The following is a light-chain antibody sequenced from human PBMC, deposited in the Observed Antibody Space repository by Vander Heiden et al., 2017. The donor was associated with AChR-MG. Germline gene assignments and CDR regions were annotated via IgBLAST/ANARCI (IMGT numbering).Light chain of an antibody. CDR2: GAS. J-gene: IGKJ2*01. Sequence: LVLTQPPATLSLSPGERAALSCRASQSVSSSYLAWYQQKPGQAPRLILYGASRRTTGIPDRFSGSGSGTDFTLTISSLEPEDFAVYYCQQHGSSPRTFGQGTKLEIK. CDR3: QQHGSSPRT. CDR1: QSVSSSY. V-gene: IGKV3-20*01.